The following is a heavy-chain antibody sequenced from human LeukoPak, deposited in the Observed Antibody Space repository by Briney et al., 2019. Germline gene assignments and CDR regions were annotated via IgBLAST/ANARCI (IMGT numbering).Heavy chain of an antibody. Sequence: GGSLRLSCAASGFTFSSSAMSWIRQAPGKGLEWVSYISSSGSTIYYADSVKGRFTISRDNAKNSLYLQMNSLRAEDTAVYYCARGVRDGYATYYYYYMDVWGKGTTVTVSS. J-gene: IGHJ6*03. CDR2: ISSSGSTI. D-gene: IGHD5-24*01. V-gene: IGHV3-11*04. CDR3: ARGVRDGYATYYYYYMDV. CDR1: GFTFSSSA.